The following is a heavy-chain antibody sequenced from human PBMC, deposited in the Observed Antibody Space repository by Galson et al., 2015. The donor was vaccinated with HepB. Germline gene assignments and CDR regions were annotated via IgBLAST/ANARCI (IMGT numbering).Heavy chain of an antibody. CDR2: LSASGNRT. Sequence: SLRLSCAASGFTFDSYAMSWVRQASGKGLEWVSGLSASGNRTYYADSVKGRFSISRDNSKNTLYLQMNSLRSDDTAINYCVKSHKISYFDHWGQGTLVTVSS. CDR1: GFTFDSYA. J-gene: IGHJ4*02. V-gene: IGHV3-23*01. CDR3: VKSHKISYFDH.